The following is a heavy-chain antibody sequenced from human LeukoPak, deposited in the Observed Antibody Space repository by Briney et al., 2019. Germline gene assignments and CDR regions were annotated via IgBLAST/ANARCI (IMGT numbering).Heavy chain of an antibody. CDR3: ASGSGYY. J-gene: IGHJ4*02. Sequence: SETLSLTCAVSGGSISSNWWSWVRQPPGKGLEWIGEIYHSGSTNYNPSLKSRVTISVDKSKNQFSLKLSSVTAADTAVYYCASGSGYYWGQGTLVTVSS. V-gene: IGHV4-4*02. D-gene: IGHD3-3*01. CDR2: IYHSGST. CDR1: GGSISSNW.